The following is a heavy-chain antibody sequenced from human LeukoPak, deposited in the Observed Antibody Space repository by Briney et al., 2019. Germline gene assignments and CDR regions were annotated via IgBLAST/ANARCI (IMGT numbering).Heavy chain of an antibody. CDR1: GGTFSSYA. D-gene: IGHD2-2*01. V-gene: IGHV1-69*13. J-gene: IGHJ6*03. CDR3: ARERGYGMVVPAAINTGGYYYYYMDV. Sequence: SVTVSCKASGGTFSSYAISWVRQAPGEGLEWMGGIIPIFGKANYAQKFQGRVTITADESTSTAYMELSSLRSEDTAVYYCARERGYGMVVPAAINTGGYYYYYMDVWGKGTTVTVSS. CDR2: IIPIFGKA.